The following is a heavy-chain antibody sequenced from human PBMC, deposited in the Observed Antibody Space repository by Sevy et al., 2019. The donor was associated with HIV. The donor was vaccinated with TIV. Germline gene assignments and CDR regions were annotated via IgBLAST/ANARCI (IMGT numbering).Heavy chain of an antibody. Sequence: SETLSLTCTVSGGSISSYYWSWIWQPPGKGLEWIGYIYYSGSTNYNPSLKSRVTISVDTSKNQFSLKLSSVTAADTAVYYCARGLSSTSYLLDAFDIWGQGTMVTVSS. CDR2: IYYSGST. CDR1: GGSISSYY. J-gene: IGHJ3*02. D-gene: IGHD2-15*01. V-gene: IGHV4-59*01. CDR3: ARGLSSTSYLLDAFDI.